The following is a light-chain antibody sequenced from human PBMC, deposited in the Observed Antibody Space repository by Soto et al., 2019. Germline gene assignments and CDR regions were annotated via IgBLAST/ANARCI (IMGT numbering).Light chain of an antibody. Sequence: DIQMTQSPSTLSASVGDRVTITCRAGESVSNLLAWYQQRPGKAPKLLIYQASTLERGVPSRFSGSGYGTEFTLTISSLHPDDFATYYCQQCYSFRTFGQGTRVEIK. CDR3: QQCYSFRT. J-gene: IGKJ1*01. CDR2: QAS. V-gene: IGKV1-5*03. CDR1: ESVSNL.